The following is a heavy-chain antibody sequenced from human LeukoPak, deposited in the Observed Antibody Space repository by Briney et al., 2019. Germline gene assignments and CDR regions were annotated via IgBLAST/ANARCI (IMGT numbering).Heavy chain of an antibody. V-gene: IGHV2-5*01. CDR3: AHRRSSSSWYTSFNWFDP. D-gene: IGHD6-13*01. J-gene: IGHJ5*02. CDR1: GFSLRTSGVG. Sequence: SGPTLVNPTQTLTLTCTFSGFSLRTSGVGVGWIRQPPGKALEWLALIYWNDDKRYSPSLKSRLTITKDTSKNQVVLTMTNMDPVDTATYYCAHRRSSSSWYTSFNWFDPWGQGTLVTVSS. CDR2: IYWNDDK.